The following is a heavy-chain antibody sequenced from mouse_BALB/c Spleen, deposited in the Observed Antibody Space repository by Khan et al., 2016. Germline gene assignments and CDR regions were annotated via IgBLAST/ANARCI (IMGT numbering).Heavy chain of an antibody. D-gene: IGHD1-1*01. CDR1: GYAFTSYN. CDR2: IDPYNGGT. Sequence: VQLQQSGPELVKPGASVKVSCKASGYAFTSYNMYWVKQSHGKSLEWIGYIDPYNGGTSYSQKFKGKATLTVDKSSRTAYMHLNSLTSEDFAVSDCAREGITTVVAKGLDYWAQGTTLTVSS. CDR3: AREGITTVVAKGLDY. V-gene: IGHV1S135*01. J-gene: IGHJ2*01.